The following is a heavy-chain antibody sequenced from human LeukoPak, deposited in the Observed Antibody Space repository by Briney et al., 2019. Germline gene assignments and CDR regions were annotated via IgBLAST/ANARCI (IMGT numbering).Heavy chain of an antibody. CDR3: ARGVPRYCSSTSCYAGAFDI. CDR2: IYYNGDT. J-gene: IGHJ3*02. V-gene: IGHV4-39*01. Sequence: SETLSLTCSVSGVSITSTSYYWGWIRQPPGKGLEWIGSIYYNGDTSYNPSLNSRVTFSVDTSKNQFSLKLNSVTAADTAVYYCARGVPRYCSSTSCYAGAFDIWGQGTMVTVSS. CDR1: GVSITSTSYY. D-gene: IGHD2-2*01.